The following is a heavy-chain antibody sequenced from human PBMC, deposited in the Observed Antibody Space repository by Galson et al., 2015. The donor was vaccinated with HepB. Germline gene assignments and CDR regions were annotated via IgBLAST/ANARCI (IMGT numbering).Heavy chain of an antibody. Sequence: SVKVSCKASGYTFTGYGISWVRQAPGQGPEWMGWISAFNGNTNYAQKLQGRVPMTTDTSTSTAYMELRSLTIDDTAVYYCVRVRGGGMFDYWGQGTLVTVSS. CDR3: VRVRGGGMFDY. CDR2: ISAFNGNT. CDR1: GYTFTGYG. J-gene: IGHJ4*02. V-gene: IGHV1-18*04. D-gene: IGHD4-23*01.